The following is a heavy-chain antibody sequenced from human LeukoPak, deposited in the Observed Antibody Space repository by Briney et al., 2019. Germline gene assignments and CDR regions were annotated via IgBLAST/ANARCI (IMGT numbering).Heavy chain of an antibody. D-gene: IGHD6-6*01. Sequence: GGSLRLSCTASGFTFSGYSMNWIRQAPGKGLEWVSSISSSSSYIYYADSVKGRFTISRDNAKNSLYLQMNSLRAEDTAVYYCARDTAGVGGSSSGYYYGMDVWGQGTTVTVSS. V-gene: IGHV3-21*01. CDR2: ISSSSSYI. CDR3: ARDTAGVGGSSSGYYYGMDV. J-gene: IGHJ6*02. CDR1: GFTFSGYS.